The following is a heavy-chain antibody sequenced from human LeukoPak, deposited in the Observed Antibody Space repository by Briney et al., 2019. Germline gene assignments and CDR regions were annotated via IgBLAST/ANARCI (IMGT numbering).Heavy chain of an antibody. CDR1: GGTFSSYA. Sequence: SVQVSFKASGGTFSSYAISWVRQAPGQGLEWMGGIIPIFGTANYAQKFQGRVTITADESTSTAYMELSSLRSEDTAVYYCANPLFDFWSGYYGYWGQGTLVTVSS. CDR2: IIPIFGTA. CDR3: ANPLFDFWSGYYGY. D-gene: IGHD3-3*01. J-gene: IGHJ4*02. V-gene: IGHV1-69*13.